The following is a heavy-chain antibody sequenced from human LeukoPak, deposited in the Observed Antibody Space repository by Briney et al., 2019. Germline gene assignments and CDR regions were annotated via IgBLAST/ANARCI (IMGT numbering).Heavy chain of an antibody. CDR1: GGSISSYY. Sequence: SETLSLTCTVSGGSISSYYWSWIRQPPGEGLEWIGHIHYSGSTYYNPSLKSRISISVDTSKNQFSLKLSSVTAADTAVYYCARYYYGSSGYYYFDYWGQGTLVTVSS. J-gene: IGHJ4*02. V-gene: IGHV4-59*06. CDR3: ARYYYGSSGYYYFDY. D-gene: IGHD3-22*01. CDR2: IHYSGST.